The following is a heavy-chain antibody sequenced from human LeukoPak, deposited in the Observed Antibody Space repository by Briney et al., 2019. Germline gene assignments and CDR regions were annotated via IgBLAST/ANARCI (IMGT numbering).Heavy chain of an antibody. CDR1: GFTFSNYA. J-gene: IGHJ4*02. Sequence: PGRSLRLSCAASGFTFSNYAIHWVRQAPGKGLEWVSLIYSGGSTYYADSVKGRFTISRDNAKNSLYLQMNSLRAEDTAVYYCARDRDNVAGTRGYFDYWGQGTLVTVSS. V-gene: IGHV3-66*01. CDR2: IYSGGST. D-gene: IGHD6-19*01. CDR3: ARDRDNVAGTRGYFDY.